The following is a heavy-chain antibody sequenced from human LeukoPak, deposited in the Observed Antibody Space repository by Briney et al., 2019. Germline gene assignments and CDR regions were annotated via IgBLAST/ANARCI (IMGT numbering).Heavy chain of an antibody. J-gene: IGHJ4*02. V-gene: IGHV3-74*01. CDR3: ARGGYGAYMG. Sequence: GGSLRLSCAASGFSFSSFWMHWVRQAPGKGLVWVSGIKSDGAGTSYVDSVKGRFTISRDSAKNTLDLQMNSLRAEDTAVYYCARGGYGAYMGWGQGMLVTVSS. CDR2: IKSDGAGT. D-gene: IGHD4-17*01. CDR1: GFSFSSFW.